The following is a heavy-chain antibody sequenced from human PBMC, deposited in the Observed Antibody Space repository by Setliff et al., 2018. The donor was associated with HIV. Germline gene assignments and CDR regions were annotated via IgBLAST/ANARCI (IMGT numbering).Heavy chain of an antibody. D-gene: IGHD2-15*01. J-gene: IGHJ4*02. CDR3: AKGALGYCSGTICYPFDY. CDR1: GFTFKIYA. CDR2: ITNDGRNT. V-gene: IGHV3-23*01. Sequence: PGGSLRLSCTASGFTFKIYAMNWVRQAPGKRLEWVSSITNDGRNTYYADSVKGRFTISRDNSKNTLYLQMNSLRAEDMAVYYCAKGALGYCSGTICYPFDYWAQGTLVTVSS.